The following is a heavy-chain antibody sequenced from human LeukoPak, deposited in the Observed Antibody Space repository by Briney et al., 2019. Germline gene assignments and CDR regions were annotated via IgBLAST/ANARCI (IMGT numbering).Heavy chain of an antibody. CDR2: MNPNSGGT. CDR1: GYTFSDYY. Sequence: ASVKVSCKASGYTFSDYYLHWVRQAPGQGLEWMGWMNPNSGGTNYAQKFQGTITMTGATSTAYLELSRLRSDDTAVYYCARDLGSTIIVGGDAFDLWGQGTMVTVSS. CDR3: ARDLGSTIIVGGDAFDL. J-gene: IGHJ3*01. D-gene: IGHD3-22*01. V-gene: IGHV1-2*02.